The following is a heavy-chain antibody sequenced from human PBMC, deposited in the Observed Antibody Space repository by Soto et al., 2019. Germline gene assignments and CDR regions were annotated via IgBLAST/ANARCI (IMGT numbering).Heavy chain of an antibody. V-gene: IGHV1-24*01. Sequence: ASVKVSCKASGYTFTSYGISWVRQAPGKGLEWMGGFDAEDGETNYAQKFQGRVTMTEDTSTDTAYMELSSLRSEDTAVYYCATGKGGSGWEFDYWGQGTLVTVS. CDR3: ATGKGGSGWEFDY. J-gene: IGHJ4*02. CDR1: GYTFTSYG. CDR2: FDAEDGET. D-gene: IGHD6-19*01.